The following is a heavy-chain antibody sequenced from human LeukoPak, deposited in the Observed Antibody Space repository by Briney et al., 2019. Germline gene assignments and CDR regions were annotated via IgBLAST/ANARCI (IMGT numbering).Heavy chain of an antibody. CDR2: IKEDGSEK. V-gene: IGHV3-7*01. CDR3: ARVKLMVTAGGDAFDI. CDR1: GFTFSSYW. Sequence: GGSLRLSCAASGFTFSSYWMSWVRQAPGKGLEWVADIKEDGSEKYYVDSVKGRFTISRDNVKNSLYLQMNSLRAEDTAVYYCARVKLMVTAGGDAFDIWGQGTMVTVSS. J-gene: IGHJ3*02. D-gene: IGHD2-21*02.